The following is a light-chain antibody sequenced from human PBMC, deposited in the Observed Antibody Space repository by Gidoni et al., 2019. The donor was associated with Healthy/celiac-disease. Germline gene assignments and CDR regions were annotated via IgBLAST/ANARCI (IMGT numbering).Light chain of an antibody. CDR1: QIVSSS. V-gene: IGKV3-11*01. CDR3: QQRSNWRT. Sequence: DIVLTQSPATLSLSPGERATLSCRSSQIVSSSLAWYQQKPGQAPRLLIYDASNRATGIPARFSGSGSGTDFTLTISSLEPEDFAVYYCQQRSNWRTFGQGTRVEIK. J-gene: IGKJ1*01. CDR2: DAS.